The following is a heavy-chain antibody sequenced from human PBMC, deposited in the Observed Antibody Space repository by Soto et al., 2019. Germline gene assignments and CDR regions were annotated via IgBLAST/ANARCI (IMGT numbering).Heavy chain of an antibody. CDR3: ASWGHIVPVAPTDWDH. CDR1: GFTFSWYW. J-gene: IGHJ4*02. CDR2: ISPDGDSK. Sequence: EVQLLESGGGLGQPGGSLRLSCAASGFTFSWYWMNGVRQSPGKELMWVSSISPDGDSKSYADSVEGRFTVSRDNAKNTLYLQYNSMRAEDEAMYYCASWGHIVPVAPTDWDHLGQGTLVTVSS. D-gene: IGHD2-8*02. V-gene: IGHV3-74*01.